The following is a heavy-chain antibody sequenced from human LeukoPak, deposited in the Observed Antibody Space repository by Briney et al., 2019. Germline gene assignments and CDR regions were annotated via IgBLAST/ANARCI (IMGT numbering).Heavy chain of an antibody. J-gene: IGHJ4*01. CDR1: GDSISSYY. CDR3: ASGRPLGFDY. Sequence: SSETLSLTCTVSGDSISSYYWTWIRQPPGKGLEWIGYIYYSGTTNYNPSLKSRVTISIDTSRDQFSLKLSSVTAADTAVYYCASGRPLGFDYWGQGTLVTVSS. CDR2: IYYSGTT. D-gene: IGHD1-26*01. V-gene: IGHV4-59*01.